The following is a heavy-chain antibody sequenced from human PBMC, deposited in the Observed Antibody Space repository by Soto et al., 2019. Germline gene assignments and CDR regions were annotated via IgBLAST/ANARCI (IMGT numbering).Heavy chain of an antibody. CDR3: ARGMTPPGAPAWYYFDS. J-gene: IGHJ4*02. CDR2: FSLSGTT. Sequence: PSETLSLTCTVSGACITGTSYWSWIRQPAGKGLEWIGRFSLSGTTNYNPSLRSRVTMSADVSKNQFSLRLTSVTAADTALYYCARGMTPPGAPAWYYFDSWGQGTLVTVS. V-gene: IGHV4-4*07. D-gene: IGHD2-8*02. CDR1: GACITGTSY.